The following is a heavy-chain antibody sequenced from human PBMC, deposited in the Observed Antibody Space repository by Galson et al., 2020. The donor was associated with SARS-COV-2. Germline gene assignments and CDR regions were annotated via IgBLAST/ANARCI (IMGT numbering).Heavy chain of an antibody. CDR2: ISGSGGST. J-gene: IGHJ4*02. V-gene: IGHV3-23*01. Sequence: GGSLRLSCAASGYTFSSYAMSWVRQAPGKGLEWVSAISGSGGSTYYADSVKGRFTISRDNSKNTLYQQMNSLRAEDTAVYYCAKPPSGYSGYDTVDYGGKGTLVTVPS. D-gene: IGHD5-12*01. CDR3: AKPPSGYSGYDTVDY. CDR1: GYTFSSYA.